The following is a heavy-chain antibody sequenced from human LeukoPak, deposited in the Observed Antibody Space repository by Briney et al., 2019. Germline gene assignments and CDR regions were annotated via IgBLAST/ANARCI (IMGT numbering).Heavy chain of an antibody. CDR1: GYSFTSYW. CDR3: ARIYSYGYAVALYYFDY. V-gene: IGHV5-51*01. J-gene: IGHJ4*02. D-gene: IGHD5-18*01. CDR2: IYPGDSDT. Sequence: GESLKISCKGSGYSFTSYWIGWVRQMPGKGLEWMGSIYPGDSDTRYSPSFQGQVTISADKSISTAYLQWSSLKASDTAMYYCARIYSYGYAVALYYFDYWGQGTLVTVSS.